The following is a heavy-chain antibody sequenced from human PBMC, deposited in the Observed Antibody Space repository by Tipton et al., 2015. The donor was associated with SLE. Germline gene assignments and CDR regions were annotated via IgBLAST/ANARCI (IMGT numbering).Heavy chain of an antibody. J-gene: IGHJ6*02. CDR3: ARDRLRYFDWLSGYGMDV. Sequence: SLRLSCAASGFTVSSNYMSWVRQAPGKGLEWVSYISSSGSTIYYADSVKGRFTISRDNAKNSLYLQMNSLRAEDTAVYYCARDRLRYFDWLSGYGMDVWGQGTTVTVSS. D-gene: IGHD3-9*01. V-gene: IGHV3-11*04. CDR2: ISSSGSTI. CDR1: GFTVSSNY.